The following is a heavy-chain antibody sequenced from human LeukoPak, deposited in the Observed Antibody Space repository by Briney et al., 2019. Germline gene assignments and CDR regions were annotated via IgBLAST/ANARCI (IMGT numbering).Heavy chain of an antibody. CDR1: GFTFSDYS. Sequence: KAGGSLRLSCAASGFTFSDYSLNWVRQAPGKGLEWVSFISRSSSYIYYADSVKGRFIIFRDSSKNTLYLQMNSLRVEDTAVYYCATRAVAAPYWGQGTLVTVSS. CDR3: ATRAVAAPY. D-gene: IGHD6-19*01. CDR2: ISRSSSYI. V-gene: IGHV3-21*01. J-gene: IGHJ4*02.